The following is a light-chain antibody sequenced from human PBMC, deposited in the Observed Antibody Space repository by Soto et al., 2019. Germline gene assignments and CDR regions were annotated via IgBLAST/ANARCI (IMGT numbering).Light chain of an antibody. CDR2: GAS. V-gene: IGKV3-15*01. CDR1: QSVSNN. Sequence: EIVMTQSPATLSVSPGERATLSCRASQSVSNNLAWYQQKPGQAPRLLIYGASTRATGIPARFGGSGSGTGFTRTISSLLSEDFAVYYGQQYNNWPRTFGQGTKVEIK. CDR3: QQYNNWPRT. J-gene: IGKJ1*01.